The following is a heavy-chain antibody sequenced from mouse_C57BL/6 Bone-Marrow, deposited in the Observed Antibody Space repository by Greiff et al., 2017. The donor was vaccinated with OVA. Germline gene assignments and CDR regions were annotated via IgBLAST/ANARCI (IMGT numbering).Heavy chain of an antibody. J-gene: IGHJ4*01. D-gene: IGHD2-3*01. CDR2: ISYSGST. V-gene: IGHV3-8*01. Sequence: DVQLQESGPGLAKPSQTLSLTCSVTGYSITSDYWNWIRKFPGNKLEYMGYISYSGSTYYNPSLKSRISITRDTSKNQYYLQLNSVTTEDTATYYCARLRIYDGYYDYAMDYWGQGTSVTVSS. CDR3: ARLRIYDGYYDYAMDY. CDR1: GYSITSDY.